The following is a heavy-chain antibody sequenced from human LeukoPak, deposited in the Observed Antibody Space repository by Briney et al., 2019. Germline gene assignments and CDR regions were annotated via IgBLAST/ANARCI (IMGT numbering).Heavy chain of an antibody. CDR1: GASINGYY. V-gene: IGHV4-59*01. CDR2: IYYSGST. D-gene: IGHD7-27*01. CDR3: ARGTTGAYFGTPPYFDF. Sequence: KASETLSLTCSVSGASINGYYWSWIRQPPGKGLECIGYIYYSGSTNYTPSLESRLTISLDTSRNQFSLRLRSVTAADPAVYFCARGTTGAYFGTPPYFDFWGQGSLVTVSS. J-gene: IGHJ4*02.